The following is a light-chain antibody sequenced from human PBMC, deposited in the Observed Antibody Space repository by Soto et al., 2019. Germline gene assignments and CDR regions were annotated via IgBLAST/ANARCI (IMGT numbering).Light chain of an antibody. CDR3: QQYGSSTIT. CDR2: GAS. J-gene: IGKJ5*01. Sequence: ILLTQSPGTLSLSPGERATLSCRASQSVSSSYLAWYQKKTGQAPRLLIYGASSRATGIPERVRGSGYGTDFTITISRMETEDFAVYYCQQYGSSTITFGHGTRLEIK. CDR1: QSVSSSY. V-gene: IGKV3-20*01.